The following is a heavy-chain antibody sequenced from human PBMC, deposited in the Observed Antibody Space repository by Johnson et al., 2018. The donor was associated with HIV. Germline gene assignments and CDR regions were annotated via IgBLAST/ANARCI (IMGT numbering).Heavy chain of an antibody. CDR3: TTWGYGIGGAFDS. CDR2: IKSKTDGGTT. D-gene: IGHD1-26*01. Sequence: VQLVESGGGLVKPGGSLRLSCAASGFTFSNAWMSWVRQAPGKGLEWVGRIKSKTDGGTTDYGAPVKGRFTISRDDSKNTLYLQMNSLKTEDTAMYYCTTWGYGIGGAFDSWGQGTMVTVSS. V-gene: IGHV3-15*05. J-gene: IGHJ3*02. CDR1: GFTFSNAW.